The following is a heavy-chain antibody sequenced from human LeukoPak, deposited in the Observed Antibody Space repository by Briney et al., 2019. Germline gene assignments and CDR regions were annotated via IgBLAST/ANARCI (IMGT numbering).Heavy chain of an antibody. CDR2: INPSGGST. Sequence: ASVKVSCKASGYTFTSYYMHWVRQAPGQGLEWMGIINPSGGSTSYAQKFQGRVTMTRDMSTSTVYMELSSLRSEDTAVYYCARGPVAAAGTVYYYYYYMDVWGKGTTVTVSS. D-gene: IGHD6-13*01. J-gene: IGHJ6*03. CDR3: ARGPVAAAGTVYYYYYYMDV. CDR1: GYTFTSYY. V-gene: IGHV1-46*01.